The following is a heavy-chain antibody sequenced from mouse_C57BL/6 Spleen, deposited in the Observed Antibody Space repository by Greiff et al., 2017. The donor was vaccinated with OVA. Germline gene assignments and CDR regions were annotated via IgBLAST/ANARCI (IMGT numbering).Heavy chain of an antibody. D-gene: IGHD1-1*01. CDR3: AREGNYYYGSTGGFDY. CDR1: GYTFTSYW. V-gene: IGHV1-72*01. CDR2: IDPNSGGT. Sequence: QVQLKQPGAELVKPGASVKLSCKASGYTFTSYWMHWVKQRPGRGLEWIGRIDPNSGGTKYNEKFKSKATLTVDKPSSTAYMQLSSLTSEDSAVYYWAREGNYYYGSTGGFDYWGHGTTLTAAS. J-gene: IGHJ2*01.